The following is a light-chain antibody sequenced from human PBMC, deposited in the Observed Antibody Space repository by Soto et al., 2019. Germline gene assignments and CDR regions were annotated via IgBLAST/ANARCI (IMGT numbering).Light chain of an antibody. J-gene: IGKJ1*01. CDR2: GAS. V-gene: IGKV3-15*01. CDR3: QQYNDWPPT. Sequence: IVMTQSPATLSVSPWERATLSCRASQSVSSNLAWYQQKPGQAPRLLIYGASTRATGMPARFSGSGSGTEFTLTISSLQSEDFAVYYCQQYNDWPPTFGQGTKVDIK. CDR1: QSVSSN.